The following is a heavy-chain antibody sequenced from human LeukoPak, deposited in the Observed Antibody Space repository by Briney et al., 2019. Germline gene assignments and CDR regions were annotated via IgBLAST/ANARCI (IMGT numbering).Heavy chain of an antibody. CDR3: ARNSGSYYYFDY. D-gene: IGHD1-26*01. CDR2: IIPIFGTA. J-gene: IGHJ4*02. CDR1: GGTFSSYA. V-gene: IGHV1-69*13. Sequence: SVKVSCKASGGTFSSYAISWVRQAPGQGLEWMGGIIPIFGTANYAQKFQGRVTITAGESTSTAYMELSSLRSEDTAVYYCARNSGSYYYFDYWGQGTLVTVSS.